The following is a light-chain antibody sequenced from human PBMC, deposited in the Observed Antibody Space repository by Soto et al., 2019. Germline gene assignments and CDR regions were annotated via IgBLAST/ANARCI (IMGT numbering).Light chain of an antibody. Sequence: EIVMTQSPGTLSVSPGERATLSCRASHSVSNNLAWYQQKVGQSPRLLIYDASTRATGVPGRFSGSGSGTQFTLTISSLLXEXXXXYYCQQYRDWPETFGQGTKVEIK. CDR3: QQYRDWPET. J-gene: IGKJ1*01. CDR2: DAS. V-gene: IGKV3-15*01. CDR1: HSVSNN.